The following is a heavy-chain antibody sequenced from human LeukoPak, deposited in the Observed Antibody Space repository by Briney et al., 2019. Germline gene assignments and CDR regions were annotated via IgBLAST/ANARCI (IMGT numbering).Heavy chain of an antibody. CDR3: ARHVGGIAVAAFDY. Sequence: ESSETLSLTCAVSGGSISSSNWWSWVRQPPGKGLEWIGEIYHSGSTNYNPSLKSRVTILEDKSKNQFSLKLSSVTAADTAVYYCARHVGGIAVAAFDYWGQGTLVTVSS. V-gene: IGHV4-4*02. CDR2: IYHSGST. CDR1: GGSISSSNW. D-gene: IGHD6-19*01. J-gene: IGHJ4*02.